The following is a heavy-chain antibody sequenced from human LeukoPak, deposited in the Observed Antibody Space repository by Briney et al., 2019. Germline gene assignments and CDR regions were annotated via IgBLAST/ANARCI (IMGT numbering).Heavy chain of an antibody. Sequence: HPGGSLRLPCAASGFTFSSYWMSWVRQAPGKGLEWVANIKQDGSEKYYVDSVKGRFTISRDNAKNSLYLQMNSLRAEDTAVYYCARDLYRIVVVPHYFDYWGQGTLVTVSS. D-gene: IGHD3-22*01. CDR3: ARDLYRIVVVPHYFDY. V-gene: IGHV3-7*01. CDR1: GFTFSSYW. CDR2: IKQDGSEK. J-gene: IGHJ4*02.